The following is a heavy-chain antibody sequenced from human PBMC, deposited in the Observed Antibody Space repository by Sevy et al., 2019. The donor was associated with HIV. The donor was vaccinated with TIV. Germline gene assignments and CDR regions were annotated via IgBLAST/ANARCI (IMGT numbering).Heavy chain of an antibody. D-gene: IGHD3-22*01. V-gene: IGHV1-58*02. CDR3: AAGYYYDSSGYPY. Sequence: ASVKVSCKASGFTFTSSAMQWVRQARGQRLEWIGWIVVGSGNTNYAQKFQERVTITRDMSTSTAYMELSSLRSEDTAVYYWAAGYYYDSSGYPYWGQGTLVTVSS. CDR1: GFTFTSSA. CDR2: IVVGSGNT. J-gene: IGHJ4*02.